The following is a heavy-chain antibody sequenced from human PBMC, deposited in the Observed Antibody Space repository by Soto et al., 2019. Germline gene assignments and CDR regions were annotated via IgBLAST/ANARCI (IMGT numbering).Heavy chain of an antibody. CDR2: IYPGDSDT. Sequence: GESLKISCKASGYSFTDYWIAWVRQMPGKGLEWMGIIYPGDSDTRYSPSFQGQVTISADKSINTAYLQWSSLKASDTAMYFCARGGGSDTYSFYGVHVWGQGTTVTVSS. V-gene: IGHV5-51*01. D-gene: IGHD3-10*01. CDR3: ARGGGSDTYSFYGVHV. CDR1: GYSFTDYW. J-gene: IGHJ6*02.